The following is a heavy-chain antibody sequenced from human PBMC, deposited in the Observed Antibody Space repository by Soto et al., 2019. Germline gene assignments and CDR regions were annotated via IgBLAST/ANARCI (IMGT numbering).Heavy chain of an antibody. Sequence: SETLSLTCTVSGDSIITGSYYWGWIRQPPGKGLEWIGNIYYSGNTYYNPSLKSRVTISIDRSKNQFSLKLSSVTAADTAVYYCASSDTMVRGPNGKRAYYYGMDVWGQGTTVTVSS. V-gene: IGHV4-39*01. CDR3: ASSDTMVRGPNGKRAYYYGMDV. D-gene: IGHD3-10*01. CDR1: GDSIITGSYY. J-gene: IGHJ6*02. CDR2: IYYSGNT.